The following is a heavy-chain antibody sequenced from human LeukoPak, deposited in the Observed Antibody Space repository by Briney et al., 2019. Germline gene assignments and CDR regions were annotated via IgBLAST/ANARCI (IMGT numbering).Heavy chain of an antibody. D-gene: IGHD3-22*01. CDR2: ISAYNGNT. J-gene: IGHJ5*02. CDR1: GYTFTSYG. CDR3: ARDHTTMIVVVTTDNWFDP. Sequence: ASVKVSCKASGYTFTSYGISWVRQAPGQGLEWMGWISAYNGNTNYAQKLQGRVTMTTDTSTSTACMELRSLRSDDTAVYYCARDHTTMIVVVTTDNWFDPWGQGTLVTVSS. V-gene: IGHV1-18*01.